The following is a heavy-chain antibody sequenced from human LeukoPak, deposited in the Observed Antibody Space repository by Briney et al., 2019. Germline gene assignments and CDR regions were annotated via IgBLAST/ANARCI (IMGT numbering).Heavy chain of an antibody. D-gene: IGHD4-11*01. V-gene: IGHV4-4*02. J-gene: IGHJ3*02. CDR3: SRDRTTITRGAFDI. Sequence: RPSETLSLTCAVSGGSISSSNWWSWVRQPPGKGLEWIWEIYHSGSTNYNPSLKSRVTISGDTSKSQFSLKLSSVTAADTAVYFCSRDRTTITRGAFDIWGQGTMVTVSS. CDR1: GGSISSSNW. CDR2: IYHSGST.